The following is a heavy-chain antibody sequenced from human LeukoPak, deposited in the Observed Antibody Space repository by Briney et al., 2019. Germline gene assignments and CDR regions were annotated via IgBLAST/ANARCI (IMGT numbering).Heavy chain of an antibody. D-gene: IGHD3-10*01. CDR2: ISAYNGDT. V-gene: IGHV1-18*01. CDR1: GYTFNSYG. CDR3: ARGLQGSGDRNPEGAYYYMDV. J-gene: IGHJ6*03. Sequence: ASVKVSCKASGYTFNSYGISWVRQAPGQGLEWMGWISAYNGDTNYAQKLQGRVTMTTDTSTSTAYMELRSLRSDDTAVYYCARGLQGSGDRNPEGAYYYMDVWGKGTTVTVSS.